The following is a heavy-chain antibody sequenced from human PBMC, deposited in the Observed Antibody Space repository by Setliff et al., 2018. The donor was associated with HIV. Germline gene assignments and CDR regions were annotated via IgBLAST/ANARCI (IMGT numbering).Heavy chain of an antibody. Sequence: SETLSLTCDVSGDSFTTTSHSWAWLRQPAGRGLEWIGHVYSRGNTDYKPSLASRVSILMSTSEIQFSLTLNSVTAADTAKYYCARGRLMGSSVLFFDFWGQGILVTVSS. CDR3: ARGRLMGSSVLFFDF. CDR1: GDSFTTTSHS. J-gene: IGHJ4*02. V-gene: IGHV4-61*09. CDR2: VYSRGNT. D-gene: IGHD2-21*01.